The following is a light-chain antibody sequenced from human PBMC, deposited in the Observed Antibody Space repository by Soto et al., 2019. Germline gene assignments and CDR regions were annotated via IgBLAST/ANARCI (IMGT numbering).Light chain of an antibody. V-gene: IGKV3-20*01. CDR3: HQYGSSPQT. CDR2: GPS. Sequence: IVFTQSPGTRSLSPVERGTLCCRASQSVNSNHIAWYQQKPGQAPRLLIHGPSTRATGIPERFSGSGSGTDFTLTISRLEPEDFAVYFCHQYGSSPQTFGQGTKV. CDR1: QSVNSNH. J-gene: IGKJ1*01.